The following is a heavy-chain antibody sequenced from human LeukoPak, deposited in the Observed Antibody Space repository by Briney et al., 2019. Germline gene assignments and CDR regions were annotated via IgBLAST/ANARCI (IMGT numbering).Heavy chain of an antibody. V-gene: IGHV1-69*13. J-gene: IGHJ3*02. D-gene: IGHD2-2*02. CDR3: ASYCSSTSCYSPDI. CDR2: IIPIFGTA. CDR1: GGTFSSYA. Sequence: ASVKVSCKASGGTFSSYAISWVRQAPGQGLEWMGGIIPIFGTANYAQKFHGRVTITADESTSTAYMELSSLRSGDTAVYYCASYCSSTSCYSPDIWGQGTMVTVSS.